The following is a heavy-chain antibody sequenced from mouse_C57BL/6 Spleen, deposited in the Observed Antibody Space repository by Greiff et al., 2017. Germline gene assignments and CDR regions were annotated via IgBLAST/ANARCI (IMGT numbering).Heavy chain of an antibody. CDR3: ARENWDGGYYFDY. CDR1: GYAFSSSW. D-gene: IGHD4-1*01. J-gene: IGHJ2*01. CDR2: IYPGDGDT. Sequence: QVQLQQSGPELVKPGASVKISCKASGYAFSSSWMTWVKQRPGKGLEWIGRIYPGDGDTNYNGKFKGKATLTADKSSSTAYMQLSSLTSEDSAVYFCARENWDGGYYFDYWGQGTTLTVSS. V-gene: IGHV1-82*01.